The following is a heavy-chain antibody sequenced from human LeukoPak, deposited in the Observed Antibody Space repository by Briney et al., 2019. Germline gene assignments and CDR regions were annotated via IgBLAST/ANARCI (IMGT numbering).Heavy chain of an antibody. CDR2: ISGSGDRT. CDR1: GFSLSTYA. J-gene: IGHJ6*03. Sequence: GGSLRLSCAASGFSLSTYALSWVRQAPGGGLEWVAAISGSGDRTYHADSVKGRFTISKDNSENRLSLQMDSLRAEDTAVYFCAKDTTAWWYHRAYMNVWGKGTTVTVSS. CDR3: AKDTTAWWYHRAYMNV. V-gene: IGHV3-23*01. D-gene: IGHD2-15*01.